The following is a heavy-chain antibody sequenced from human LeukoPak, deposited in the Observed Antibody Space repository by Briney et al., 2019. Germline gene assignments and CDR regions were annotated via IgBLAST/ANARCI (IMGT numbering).Heavy chain of an antibody. CDR3: ARHTLPGIAVAGFDY. CDR1: GGSFSGYY. J-gene: IGHJ4*02. D-gene: IGHD6-19*01. V-gene: IGHV4-34*01. CDR2: INHSGST. Sequence: SETLSLTCAVYGGSFSGYYWSWIRQPPGKGLEWIGDINHSGSTNYNPSLKSRVTISVDTSKNQFSLKLSSVTAADTAVYYCARHTLPGIAVAGFDYWGQGTLVTVSS.